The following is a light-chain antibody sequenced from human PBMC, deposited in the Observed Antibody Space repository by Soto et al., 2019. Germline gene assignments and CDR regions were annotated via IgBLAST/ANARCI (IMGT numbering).Light chain of an antibody. CDR3: HQTYNTPWT. J-gene: IGKJ1*01. CDR1: PSISTY. Sequence: IQMTQPPSSLSESVVDRVTITCRASPSISTYLNWYHQNPGKAPKLLIYAASSLQSGVPSRFSGSGSGTDFALTISSLQPEDFATYYCHQTYNTPWTCGQGTTVAIK. CDR2: AAS. V-gene: IGKV1-39*01.